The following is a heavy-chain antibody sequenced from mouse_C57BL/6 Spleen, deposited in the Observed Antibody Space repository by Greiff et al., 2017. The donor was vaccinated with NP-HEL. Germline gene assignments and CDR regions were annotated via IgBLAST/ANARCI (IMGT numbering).Heavy chain of an antibody. V-gene: IGHV5-12*01. CDR2: ISNGGGST. J-gene: IGHJ4*01. CDR3: ARLPPLYDGYMDY. CDR1: GFTFSDYY. D-gene: IGHD2-3*01. Sequence: EVKVVESGGGLVQPGGSLKLSCAASGFTFSDYYMYWVRQTPEKRLEWVAYISNGGGSTYYPDTVKGRFTISRDNAKNTLYLQMSRLKSEDTAMYYCARLPPLYDGYMDYWGQGTSVTVSS.